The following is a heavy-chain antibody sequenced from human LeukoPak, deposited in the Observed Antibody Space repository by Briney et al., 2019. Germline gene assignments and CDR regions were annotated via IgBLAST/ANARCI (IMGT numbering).Heavy chain of an antibody. D-gene: IGHD5-18*01. V-gene: IGHV4-59*08. Sequence: SETLSLTCTVSGGSFSNYYWSWIRQPPGKGLEWIGYIYYSESTNYNPSLKSRVTISVDMSKNQFSLNLSSVTAADTAVYYCARHPTALVSYGFDPWGQGTLVTVS. CDR3: ARHPTALVSYGFDP. CDR2: IYYSEST. CDR1: GGSFSNYY. J-gene: IGHJ5*02.